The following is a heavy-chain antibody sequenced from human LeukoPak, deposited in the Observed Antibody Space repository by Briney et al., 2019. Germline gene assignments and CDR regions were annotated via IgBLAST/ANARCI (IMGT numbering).Heavy chain of an antibody. J-gene: IGHJ4*02. D-gene: IGHD2-2*02. Sequence: GGSLRLSCAASGFTVSNNYMSWVRQTPGKGLEWVSVIYVGGSAYYADSVKGRFTISGDSSKNTLYLQMNSLRAEDTAVYYCASVGSTSCYSAPCDYWGQGTLVTVSS. CDR2: IYVGGSA. V-gene: IGHV3-53*01. CDR3: ASVGSTSCYSAPCDY. CDR1: GFTVSNNY.